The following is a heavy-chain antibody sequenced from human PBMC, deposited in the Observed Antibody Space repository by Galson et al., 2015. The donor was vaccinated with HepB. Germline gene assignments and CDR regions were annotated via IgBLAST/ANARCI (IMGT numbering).Heavy chain of an antibody. Sequence: SLRLSCAASGFTFSSYAMHWVRQAPGKGLEWVAVISYDGSNKYYADSVKGRFTISRDNSKNTLYLQMNSLRAEDTAVYYCARAGNLAVAGLDDAFDIWGQGTMVTVSS. J-gene: IGHJ3*02. D-gene: IGHD6-19*01. CDR3: ARAGNLAVAGLDDAFDI. CDR2: ISYDGSNK. V-gene: IGHV3-30-3*01. CDR1: GFTFSSYA.